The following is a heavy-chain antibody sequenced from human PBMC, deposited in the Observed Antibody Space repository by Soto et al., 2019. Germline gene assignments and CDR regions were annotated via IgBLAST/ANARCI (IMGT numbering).Heavy chain of an antibody. Sequence: VGSLRLSCAASGFTFSDYTMHWGRQAPGKGLEWVAIISYDGRRQYYLDSVKGRFTISRDNSKYTLSLQMNSLTAEDTAVYYCVRDTSSFYCSGPRSSVDAHFDTWGQGTLVTVSS. V-gene: IGHV3-30*04. CDR1: GFTFSDYT. CDR2: ISYDGRRQ. CDR3: VRDTSSFYCSGPRSSVDAHFDT. D-gene: IGHD2-15*01. J-gene: IGHJ4*02.